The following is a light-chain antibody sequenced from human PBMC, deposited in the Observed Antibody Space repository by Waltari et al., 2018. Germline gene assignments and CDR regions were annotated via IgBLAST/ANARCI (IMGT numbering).Light chain of an antibody. CDR1: QNITRY. CDR2: AAS. V-gene: IGKV1-39*01. CDR3: QQTHGIPWT. J-gene: IGKJ1*01. Sequence: DIQVTQSPSSLSASVGDKVSITCRASQNITRYLCWYQKRPGKAPNLLIYAASTLQSGVPSRFTGSGSGTDFTLTISLLESEDFATYYCQQTHGIPWTFGQGTKVEIK.